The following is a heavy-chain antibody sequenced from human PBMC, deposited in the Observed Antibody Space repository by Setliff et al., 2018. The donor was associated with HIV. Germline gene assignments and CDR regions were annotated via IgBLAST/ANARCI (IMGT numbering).Heavy chain of an antibody. CDR1: GYTFTGYY. Sequence: VASVKVSCKASGYTFTGYYMHWVRQAPGQGLEWMGRINPNSGNTNYAQKLQGRVTMTTDTSTSTAYMELRNLRSDDTAVYYCARAPKRVYYYGSGTYLHDAFDIWGQGTMVTVSS. CDR3: ARAPKRVYYYGSGTYLHDAFDI. D-gene: IGHD3-10*01. CDR2: INPNSGNT. V-gene: IGHV1-2*06. J-gene: IGHJ3*02.